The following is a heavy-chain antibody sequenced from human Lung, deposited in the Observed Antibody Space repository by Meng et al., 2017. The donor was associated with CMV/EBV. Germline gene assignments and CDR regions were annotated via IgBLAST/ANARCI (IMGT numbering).Heavy chain of an antibody. CDR1: GFTFDDYG. CDR2: INWSGGST. D-gene: IGHD3-22*01. CDR3: ARGDSSAYYLFDY. V-gene: IGHV3-20*01. Sequence: ESLKISCAASGFTFDDYGMSWVRQAPGKGLEWVSGINWSGGSTGYADSVKGRFTISRDNAKNSLYLQMNSLRAEDTALYHCARGDSSAYYLFDYWGQGTLVTVSS. J-gene: IGHJ4*02.